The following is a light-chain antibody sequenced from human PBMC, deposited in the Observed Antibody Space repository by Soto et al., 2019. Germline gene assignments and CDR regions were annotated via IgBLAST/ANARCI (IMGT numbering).Light chain of an antibody. CDR2: AAS. J-gene: IGKJ2*01. CDR1: QGISSW. Sequence: DIQMTQSPSSVSASVGDRVTIACRASQGISSWLAWYQQKPGKAPKLLIYAASNLQSEVPSRFSGSGSGTDFTLSITSLQPEDCATYYCQQANSLPYTFGQGTKLEIK. CDR3: QQANSLPYT. V-gene: IGKV1D-12*01.